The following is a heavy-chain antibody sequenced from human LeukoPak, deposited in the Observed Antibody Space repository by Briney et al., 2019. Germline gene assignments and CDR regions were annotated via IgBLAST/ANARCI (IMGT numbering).Heavy chain of an antibody. CDR2: ISSRGGST. D-gene: IGHD3-10*01. CDR3: VRGGLSFYYYAMDV. Sequence: GGSLRLSCAASGFTFSSYSMNWVRQAPGKGLEWVSVISSRGGSTYYADSVKGRFTISRDNSKNTLYLQMNSLRAEDTAVYYGVRGGLSFYYYAMDVWGQGTTVTVSS. V-gene: IGHV3-23*01. CDR1: GFTFSSYS. J-gene: IGHJ6*02.